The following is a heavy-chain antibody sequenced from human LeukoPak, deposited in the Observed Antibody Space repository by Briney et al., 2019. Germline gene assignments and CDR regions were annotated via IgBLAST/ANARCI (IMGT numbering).Heavy chain of an antibody. CDR3: AKGTFVGLVDY. CDR2: ITNRAGSA. CDR1: GFTFSNYG. J-gene: IGHJ4*02. V-gene: IGHV3-23*01. D-gene: IGHD1-26*01. Sequence: GGSLRLSCEASGFTFSNYGMTWVRQIPGKGLEWVSTITNRAGSALYSDSVEGRFTVSRDNSKNTLYLQMNSLRAEDTAVYYCAKGTFVGLVDYWGQGTLVTVSS.